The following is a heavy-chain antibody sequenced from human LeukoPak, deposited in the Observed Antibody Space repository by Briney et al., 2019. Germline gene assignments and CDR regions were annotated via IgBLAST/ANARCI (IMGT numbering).Heavy chain of an antibody. V-gene: IGHV4-39*07. CDR1: GGSISGSSYY. J-gene: IGHJ6*03. CDR2: INHSGST. D-gene: IGHD4-17*01. Sequence: SETLSLTCTVSGGSISGSSYYWGWIRQPPGKGLEWIGEINHSGSTNYNPSLKSRVTISVDTSKNQFSLKLSSVTAADTAVYYCARASYGSYMDVWGKGTTVTVSS. CDR3: ARASYGSYMDV.